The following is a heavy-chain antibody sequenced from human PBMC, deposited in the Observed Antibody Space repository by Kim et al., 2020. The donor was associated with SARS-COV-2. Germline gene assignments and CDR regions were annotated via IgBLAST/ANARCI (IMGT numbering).Heavy chain of an antibody. D-gene: IGHD3-9*01. CDR3: AKDIRYFDYYGMDV. CDR1: GFTFDDYA. V-gene: IGHV3-9*01. CDR2: ISWNSGSI. J-gene: IGHJ6*02. Sequence: GGSLRLSCAASGFTFDDYAMHWVRQAPGKGLEWVSGISWNSGSIGYADSVKGRFTISRDNAKNSLYLQMNSLRAEDTALYYCAKDIRYFDYYGMDVWGQGTTVTVSS.